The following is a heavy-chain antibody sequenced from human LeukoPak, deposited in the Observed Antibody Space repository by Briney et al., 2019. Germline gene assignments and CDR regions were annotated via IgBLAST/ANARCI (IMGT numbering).Heavy chain of an antibody. CDR3: AREKRFGGVSVLRGYYYMDV. D-gene: IGHD3-16*02. V-gene: IGHV3-7*01. CDR2: IKQDGSEK. Sequence: TGGSLRLSCAASGFTFSSYWMTWVRQAPGKGLEWVANIKQDGSEKYYVDSVKGRFTISRDNAKNSLYLQMNSLRAEDTAVYYCAREKRFGGVSVLRGYYYMDVWGKGTTVTVSS. J-gene: IGHJ6*03. CDR1: GFTFSSYW.